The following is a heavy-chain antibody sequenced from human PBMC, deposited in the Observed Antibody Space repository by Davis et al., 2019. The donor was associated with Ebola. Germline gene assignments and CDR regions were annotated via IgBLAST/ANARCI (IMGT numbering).Heavy chain of an antibody. CDR3: AKDLRGYYGQADY. J-gene: IGHJ4*02. CDR1: GFTFSSYS. D-gene: IGHD3-3*01. Sequence: GGSLRLSCAASGFTFSSYSMNWVRQAPGKGLEWVSSISSSSSYIYYADSVKGRFTISRDNSKNTLYLQMNSLRAEDTAVYYCAKDLRGYYGQADYWGQGTLVTVSS. V-gene: IGHV3-21*04. CDR2: ISSSSSYI.